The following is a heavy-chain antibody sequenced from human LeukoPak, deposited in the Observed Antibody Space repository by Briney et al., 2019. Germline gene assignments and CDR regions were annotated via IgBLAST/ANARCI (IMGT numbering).Heavy chain of an antibody. CDR1: GFTFSNSW. V-gene: IGHV3-7*01. Sequence: GRSLRLSCAASGFTFSNSWMTWVRQAPGKGLERVANIKEDGSETYYVGSVRGRFSISRDNAKNSMYLEMNSLRAEDTAVYFCARDRGWQQFDFWGQGTLVTVSS. CDR3: ARDRGWQQFDF. J-gene: IGHJ4*02. D-gene: IGHD5-24*01. CDR2: IKEDGSET.